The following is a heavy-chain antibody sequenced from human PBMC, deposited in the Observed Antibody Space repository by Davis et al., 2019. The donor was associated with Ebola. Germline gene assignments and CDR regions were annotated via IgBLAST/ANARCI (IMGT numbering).Heavy chain of an antibody. J-gene: IGHJ3*02. CDR2: ISSSGSTI. D-gene: IGHD1-26*01. CDR1: GFTFSSYE. V-gene: IGHV3-48*03. CDR3: ARAGGGSYSHDAFDI. Sequence: PGGSLRLSCAASGFTFSSYEMNWVRQAPGKGLEWVSYISSSGSTIYYADSVKGRFTISRDNAKNSLYLQMNSLRAEDTAVYYCARAGGGSYSHDAFDIWGQGTMVTVSS.